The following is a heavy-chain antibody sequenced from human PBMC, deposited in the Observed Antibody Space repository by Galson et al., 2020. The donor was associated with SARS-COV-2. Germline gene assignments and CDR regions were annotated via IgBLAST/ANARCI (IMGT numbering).Heavy chain of an antibody. CDR2: IPHSGGT. Sequence: SETLSLPCAVSGTPISSGSYSWNWIRPPPGKGLESIGYIPHSGGTYYNPSHKSRVTISGDRSNNQFSLRLSSVTAADTAVYYCARLRYGEYAPEAFDIWGPGTRVTVAS. CDR3: ARLRYGEYAPEAFDI. D-gene: IGHD4-17*01. CDR1: GTPISSGSYS. J-gene: IGHJ3*02. V-gene: IGHV4-30-2*01.